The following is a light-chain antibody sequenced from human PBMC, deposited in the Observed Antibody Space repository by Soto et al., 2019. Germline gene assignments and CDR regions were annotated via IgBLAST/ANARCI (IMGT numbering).Light chain of an antibody. J-gene: IGKJ5*01. CDR3: QQYHTYPRT. CDR1: QRVAKY. CDR2: EIS. Sequence: DIQMTQSPSSLSVSVGDRVTITCRASQRVAKYLAWFQQKPGRAPESLIYEISKLQSGVPSKFSGSGSETYFTLTINSLQPEDSATYYCQQYHTYPRTFGQGTRLEIK. V-gene: IGKV1-16*02.